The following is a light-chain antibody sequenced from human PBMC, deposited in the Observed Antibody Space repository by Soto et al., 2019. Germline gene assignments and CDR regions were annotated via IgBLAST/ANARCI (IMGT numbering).Light chain of an antibody. CDR3: QQYNNWPPWT. J-gene: IGKJ1*01. V-gene: IGKV3-15*01. CDR2: GAP. CDR1: QSVSSN. Sequence: EIVMTQSPATLSVSPGERATLSRRASQSVSSNLAWYQQKPGQAPRLLIYGAPTRATGIPARFSGSGSGTEFTLTISSLQSEDFAVYYCQQYNNWPPWTFGQGTKVDIK.